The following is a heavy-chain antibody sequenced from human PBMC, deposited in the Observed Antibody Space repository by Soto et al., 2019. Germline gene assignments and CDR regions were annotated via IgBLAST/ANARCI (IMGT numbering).Heavy chain of an antibody. Sequence: SETLSLNWAGSGGSTSRGVYSRSWIRQPPGKGLEWIGYIYHSGSTYYNPSLKSRVTISVDRSKNQFSLKLSSVTAADTAVYYCARGGSRFLEWFEGLYWGQRTLVTVSS. D-gene: IGHD3-3*01. J-gene: IGHJ4*02. V-gene: IGHV4-30-2*01. CDR3: ARGGSRFLEWFEGLY. CDR1: GGSTSRGVYS. CDR2: IYHSGST.